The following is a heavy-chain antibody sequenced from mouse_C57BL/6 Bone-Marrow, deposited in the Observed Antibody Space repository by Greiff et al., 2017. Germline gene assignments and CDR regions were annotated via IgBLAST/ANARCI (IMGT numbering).Heavy chain of an antibody. CDR1: GYTFTDYA. J-gene: IGHJ3*01. D-gene: IGHD5-5*01. CDR3: ARAYLKRDWFAY. Sequence: VQLQQSGPELVRPGVSVKISCKGSGYTFTDYAMHWVKQSHAKSLEWIGVISTYYGDASYNQKFKAKATMTVDKSSSTAYMELARLTSEDSAVYYCARAYLKRDWFAYWGQGTLVTVSA. CDR2: ISTYYGDA. V-gene: IGHV1-67*01.